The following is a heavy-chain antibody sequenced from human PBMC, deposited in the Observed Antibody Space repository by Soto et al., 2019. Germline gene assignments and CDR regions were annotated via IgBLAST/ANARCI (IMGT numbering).Heavy chain of an antibody. Sequence: GASVKVSCKVSGYTLTELSMHWVRQAPGKGLEWMGRIIPILGIANYAQKFQGRVTITADKSTSTAYMELSSLRSEDTAVYYCAIAVAGPRTYYFDYWGQGTLVTVS. J-gene: IGHJ4*02. CDR2: IIPILGIA. V-gene: IGHV1-69*04. D-gene: IGHD6-19*01. CDR1: GYTLTELS. CDR3: AIAVAGPRTYYFDY.